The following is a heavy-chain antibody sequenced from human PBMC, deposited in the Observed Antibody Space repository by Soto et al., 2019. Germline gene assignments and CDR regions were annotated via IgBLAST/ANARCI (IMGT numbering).Heavy chain of an antibody. J-gene: IGHJ5*02. CDR3: ARGSPYYYDSSGYYP. D-gene: IGHD3-22*01. V-gene: IGHV4-34*01. CDR1: GGSFSGYY. CDR2: INHSGST. Sequence: PSETLSLTCAVYGGSFSGYYWSWIRQPPGKGLEWIGEINHSGSTNYNPSLKSRVTISVDTSKNQFSLKLSSVTAADTAVYYCARGSPYYYDSSGYYPLGQGTLVTVSS.